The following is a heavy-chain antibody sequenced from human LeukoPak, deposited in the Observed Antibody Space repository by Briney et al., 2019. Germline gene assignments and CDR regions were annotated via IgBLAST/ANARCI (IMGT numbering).Heavy chain of an antibody. D-gene: IGHD4/OR15-4a*01. V-gene: IGHV3-30*02. J-gene: IGHJ6*03. CDR1: GFTFSSYG. Sequence: PGGSLRLSCAASGFTFSSYGMHWVRQAPGKGLEWVAFIRYDGSNKYYADSVKGRFTISRDNSKNTLYLQMNSLRAEDTALYYCAKGLTMTAHYYYYMDVWGKGTTVTVSS. CDR3: AKGLTMTAHYYYYMDV. CDR2: IRYDGSNK.